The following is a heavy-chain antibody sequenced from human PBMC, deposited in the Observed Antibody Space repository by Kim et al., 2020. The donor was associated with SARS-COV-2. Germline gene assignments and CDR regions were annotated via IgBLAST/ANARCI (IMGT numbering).Heavy chain of an antibody. V-gene: IGHV3-21*01. J-gene: IGHJ4*02. CDR2: ISSSSSYL. CDR3: ARERGNADRRDGYNYPPDY. CDR1: GFTFSSYS. D-gene: IGHD5-12*01. Sequence: GGSLRLSCAASGFTFSSYSMNWVRQAPGKGLEWVSSISSSSSYLYYADSVKGRFTISRDNAKNSLYLQMNSLRAEDTAVYYCARERGNADRRDGYNYPPDYWGQGTLVTVSS.